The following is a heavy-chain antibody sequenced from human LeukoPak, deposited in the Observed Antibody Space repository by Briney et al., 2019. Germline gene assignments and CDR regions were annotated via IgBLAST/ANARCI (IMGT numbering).Heavy chain of an antibody. V-gene: IGHV3-30*02. CDR3: AKDGTIIVGATGLGY. Sequence: GGSLRLSCAASGFTFSSYGMHWVRQAPGKGLEWVAFIRYDGSNKYYADSVKGRSTISRDNSKNTLYLQMNSLRAEDTAVYYCAKDGTIIVGATGLGYWGQGTLVTVSS. J-gene: IGHJ4*02. CDR2: IRYDGSNK. CDR1: GFTFSSYG. D-gene: IGHD1-26*01.